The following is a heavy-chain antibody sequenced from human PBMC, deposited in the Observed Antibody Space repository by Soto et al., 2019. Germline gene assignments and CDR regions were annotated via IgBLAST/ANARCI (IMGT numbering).Heavy chain of an antibody. V-gene: IGHV5-10-1*01. CDR1: GCSFTSYW. Sequence: GESLKISCKGSGCSFTSYWISWVRQMPGKGLEWMGRIDPSDSYTNYSPSFQGHVTISADKSISTAYLQWSSLKASDTAMYYCAKSAIAVPPYGMDVWGQGTTVTVSS. J-gene: IGHJ6*02. CDR2: IDPSDSYT. CDR3: AKSAIAVPPYGMDV. D-gene: IGHD6-19*01.